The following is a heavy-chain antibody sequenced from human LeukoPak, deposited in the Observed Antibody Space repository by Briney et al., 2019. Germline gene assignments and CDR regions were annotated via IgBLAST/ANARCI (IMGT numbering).Heavy chain of an antibody. CDR3: ARSGLRSRHYYYYYMDV. J-gene: IGHJ6*03. CDR2: IKQDGSEK. CDR1: GFTFDDYG. Sequence: GGSLRLSCAASGFTFDDYGMSWVRQAPGKGLEWVANIKQDGSEKYYVDSVKGRFTISRDNAKNSLYLQMNSLRAEDTAVYYCARSGLRSRHYYYYYMDVWGKGTTVTVSS. V-gene: IGHV3-7*01. D-gene: IGHD6-19*01.